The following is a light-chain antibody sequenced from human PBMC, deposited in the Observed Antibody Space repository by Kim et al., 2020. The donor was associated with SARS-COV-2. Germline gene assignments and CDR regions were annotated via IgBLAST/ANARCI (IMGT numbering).Light chain of an antibody. CDR2: AAS. V-gene: IGKV1-27*01. CDR3: QKYYSDPS. CDR1: QDISNY. Sequence: SASLGDRVPITFRASQDISNYLGWYQQNPGEVPKLLIYAASTLQSGVPSRFSGTGSGTDFTLTISSLQPEDVATYYCQKYYSDPSFGQGTKVDIK. J-gene: IGKJ1*01.